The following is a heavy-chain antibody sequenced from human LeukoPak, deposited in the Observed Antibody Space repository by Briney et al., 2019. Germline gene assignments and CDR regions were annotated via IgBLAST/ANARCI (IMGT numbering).Heavy chain of an antibody. CDR3: ARGYSSGWYGPNYFDY. CDR2: IIPIFGTA. Sequence: SVKVSCKASGGTFSSYAISWVRQAPGQELEWMGGIIPIFGTANYAQKFQGRVTITADESTSTAYMELSSLRSEDTAVYYCARGYSSGWYGPNYFDYWGQGTLVTVSS. CDR1: GGTFSSYA. J-gene: IGHJ4*02. D-gene: IGHD6-19*01. V-gene: IGHV1-69*13.